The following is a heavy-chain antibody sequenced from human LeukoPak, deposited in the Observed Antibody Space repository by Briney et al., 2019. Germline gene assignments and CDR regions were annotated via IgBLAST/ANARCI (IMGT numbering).Heavy chain of an antibody. CDR2: IKQGGSEK. V-gene: IGHV3-7*03. CDR1: GFTFSTYW. Sequence: GGSLRLSCEASGFTFSTYWMSWVRQAPGKGLEWVANIKQGGSEKNYVDSAKGRFTIFKDNAKNSLYLQMNSLRAEDTAVYYCARGQQLVFWGQGTLVTVSS. J-gene: IGHJ4*02. CDR3: ARGQQLVF. D-gene: IGHD6-13*01.